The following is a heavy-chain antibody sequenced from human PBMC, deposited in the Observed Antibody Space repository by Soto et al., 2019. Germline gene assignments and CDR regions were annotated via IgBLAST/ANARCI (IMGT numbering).Heavy chain of an antibody. J-gene: IGHJ6*02. CDR2: IDPSDSYT. CDR1: GYSFTSYW. V-gene: IGHV5-10-1*01. D-gene: IGHD4-4*01. Sequence: LGESLKISCKGSGYSFTSYWISWVRQMPGKGLEWMGRIDPSDSYTNYSPSFQGHVTISADKSISTAYLQWSSLKASDTAMYYCARGTTSPSSYYYGMDVWGPGTTVTVSS. CDR3: ARGTTSPSSYYYGMDV.